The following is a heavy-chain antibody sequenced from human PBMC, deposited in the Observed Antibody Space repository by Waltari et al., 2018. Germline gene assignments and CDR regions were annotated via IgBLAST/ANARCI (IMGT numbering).Heavy chain of an antibody. CDR1: GGSISSSSYY. Sequence: QLQLQESGPGLVKPSETLSLTCTVSGGSISSSSYYWGWIRQPPGKGLEWIGSIYYSGSTYSNPSLKSRVTISVDTSKNQFSLKLSSVTAADTAVYYCARDVAKGAYYDFWSGSRNWFDPWGQGTLVTVSS. CDR3: ARDVAKGAYYDFWSGSRNWFDP. V-gene: IGHV4-39*07. CDR2: IYYSGST. D-gene: IGHD3-3*01. J-gene: IGHJ5*02.